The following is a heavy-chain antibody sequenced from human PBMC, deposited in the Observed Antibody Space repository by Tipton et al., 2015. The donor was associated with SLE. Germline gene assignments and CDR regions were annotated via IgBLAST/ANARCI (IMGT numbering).Heavy chain of an antibody. Sequence: TLSLTCTVSGGSISSSSYYWGWIRQPPGKGLEWIGSIYYSWSTYYNPSLKSRVTISVDTSKNQFSLKLTSVTAADTAVYYCVRDKRYFDSPVKYWGQGILVTVSS. CDR1: GGSISSSSYY. V-gene: IGHV4-39*07. J-gene: IGHJ4*02. CDR3: VRDKRYFDSPVKY. CDR2: IYYSWST. D-gene: IGHD3-9*01.